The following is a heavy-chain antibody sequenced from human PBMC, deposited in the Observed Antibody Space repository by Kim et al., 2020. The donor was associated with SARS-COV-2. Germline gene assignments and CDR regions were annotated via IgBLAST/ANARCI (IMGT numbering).Heavy chain of an antibody. CDR3: AKDGGAGTVATPDYYFDF. CDR2: SWFDGGKA. D-gene: IGHD1-1*01. V-gene: IGHV3-33*03. CDR1: GFIFNHYA. Sequence: GGSLRLSCSASGFIFNHYAMHWVRRAPGKGLEWVAISWFDGGKADYGNSVKGRFTISRDNSRNILFLQMNSLTAEDTAVYYCAKDGGAGTVATPDYYFDFWGHGTLVTVSS. J-gene: IGHJ4*01.